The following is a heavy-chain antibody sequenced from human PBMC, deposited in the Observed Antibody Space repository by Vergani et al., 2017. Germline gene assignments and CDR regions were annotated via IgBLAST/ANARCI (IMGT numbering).Heavy chain of an antibody. CDR2: IIPIFGTA. CDR3: ARDIAVAGTYYYGMDI. Sequence: QVQLVQSGAEVKKPGSSVKVSCKASGGTFSSYAISWVRQAPGQGLEWMGRIIPIFGTANYAQKFQGRVTITADESTSTAYMELSSLRSEDTAVYYCARDIAVAGTYYYGMDIWGQGTTVTVSS. D-gene: IGHD6-19*01. J-gene: IGHJ6*02. CDR1: GGTFSSYA. V-gene: IGHV1-69*13.